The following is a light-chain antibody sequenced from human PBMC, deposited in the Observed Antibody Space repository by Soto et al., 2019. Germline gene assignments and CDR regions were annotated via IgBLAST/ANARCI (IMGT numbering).Light chain of an antibody. CDR2: KAS. V-gene: IGKV1-5*03. J-gene: IGKJ2*01. CDR3: QQYKSYPYT. CDR1: QSISSW. Sequence: DIPMTQSPSTLSASVGDRVTITCRDRQSISSWLAWYQKKPGKAPKLLIYKASSLERGVPSRFSGSGSGTEFTLTISSLQPDDFASYYCQQYKSYPYTFGQGTKLEIK.